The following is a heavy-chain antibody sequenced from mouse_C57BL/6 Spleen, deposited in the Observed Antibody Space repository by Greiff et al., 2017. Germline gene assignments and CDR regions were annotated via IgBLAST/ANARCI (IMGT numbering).Heavy chain of an antibody. CDR3: ARKRAVYSKDYAMDY. CDR2: INPNNGGT. Sequence: EVQLQQSGPELVKPGASVKIPCKASGYTFTDYNLDWVKQSHGKSLEWIGDINPNNGGTIYNQKFKGKATLTVDKSSSTAYMELRSLTSEDTAVYYCARKRAVYSKDYAMDYWGQGISVTVSS. D-gene: IGHD2-5*01. V-gene: IGHV1-18*01. CDR1: GYTFTDYN. J-gene: IGHJ4*01.